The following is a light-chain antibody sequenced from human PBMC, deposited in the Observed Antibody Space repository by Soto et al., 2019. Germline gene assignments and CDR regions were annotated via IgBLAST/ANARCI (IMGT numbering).Light chain of an antibody. CDR3: QQRSNWPPLT. CDR1: QSVSSY. V-gene: IGKV3-11*01. J-gene: IGKJ4*01. Sequence: EIVLTQSPATLSLSPGERATLSCRASQSVSSYLAWYQQKPGQAPRLLIYDASNRATALPARFSGSGSGTDFTLPISGLEPEDFAGYYCQQRSNWPPLTFGGGTNVEIK. CDR2: DAS.